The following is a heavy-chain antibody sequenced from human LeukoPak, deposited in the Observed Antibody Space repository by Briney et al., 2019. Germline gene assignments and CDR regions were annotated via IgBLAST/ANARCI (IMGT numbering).Heavy chain of an antibody. V-gene: IGHV3-30-3*01. CDR2: ISYDGSNK. J-gene: IGHJ6*02. Sequence: GRSLRLSCAASGFTFSSYAMHWVRQAPGKGLEWVAVISYDGSNKYYADSVKGRFTMSRDNSKNTLYLQMNSLRAEDAAVYYCARDNGGYDWALDVWGQGTTVTVSS. CDR1: GFTFSSYA. CDR3: ARDNGGYDWALDV. D-gene: IGHD5-12*01.